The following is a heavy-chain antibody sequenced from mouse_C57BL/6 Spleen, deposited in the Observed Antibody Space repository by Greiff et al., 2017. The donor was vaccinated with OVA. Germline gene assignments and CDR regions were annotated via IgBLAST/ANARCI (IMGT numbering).Heavy chain of an antibody. CDR1: GYTFTSYW. V-gene: IGHV1-59*01. D-gene: IGHD1-1*01. CDR3: AREDYGSSYVAY. Sequence: QVQLQQPGAELVRPGTSVKLSCKASGYTFTSYWMHWVKQRPGQGLEWIGVIDPSDSYTNYNQKFKGKATLTVDTSSSTAYMQLSSLTSEDSAVYYCAREDYGSSYVAYWGQGTLLTVSA. CDR2: IDPSDSYT. J-gene: IGHJ3*01.